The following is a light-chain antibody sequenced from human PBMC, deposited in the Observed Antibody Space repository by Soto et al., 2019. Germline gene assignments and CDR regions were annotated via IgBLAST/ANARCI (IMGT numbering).Light chain of an antibody. CDR3: LQDYDFPPT. CDR2: ATA. CDR1: QGIRDD. Sequence: AIQMTQSPSSLSASVGDRVTITCRASQGIRDDLAWFQQKPGKAPTVLIYATANLQIGVPSRFSGSGSGTDFTLTIRSLQPEDFATYYCLQDYDFPPTFGQGTKVEIK. V-gene: IGKV1-6*01. J-gene: IGKJ1*01.